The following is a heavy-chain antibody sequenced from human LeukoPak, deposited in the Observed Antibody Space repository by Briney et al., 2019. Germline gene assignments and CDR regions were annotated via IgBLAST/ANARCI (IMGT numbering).Heavy chain of an antibody. CDR1: PDTFSLYG. D-gene: IGHD6-19*01. CDR2: ISGDASEE. CDR3: GRAGNQFRNKSLQWLVRD. V-gene: IGHV3-30*07. Sequence: GGSLRLSCTASPDTFSLYGFHWVRQAPGKGLEWVAFISGDASEEEYVDAVKGRFTISRDNSKSTLYLEISGLRVDDTARYYCGRAGNQFRNKSLQWLVRDWGQGTLVTVSS. J-gene: IGHJ4*02.